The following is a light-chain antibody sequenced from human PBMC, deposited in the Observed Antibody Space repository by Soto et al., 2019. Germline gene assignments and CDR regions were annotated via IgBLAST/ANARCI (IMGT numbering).Light chain of an antibody. CDR2: EVS. V-gene: IGLV2-18*01. Sequence: QSALTQPPSVSGSPGQSVTISCTGTSSDVGSYNRVSWYQQPPGTAPKLMIYEVSNRRSGVPDRFSGSKSGNTASLTISGLQAEDAADYYCSLFTDSSTYVFGTGTQLTVL. CDR1: SSDVGSYNR. J-gene: IGLJ1*01. CDR3: SLFTDSSTYV.